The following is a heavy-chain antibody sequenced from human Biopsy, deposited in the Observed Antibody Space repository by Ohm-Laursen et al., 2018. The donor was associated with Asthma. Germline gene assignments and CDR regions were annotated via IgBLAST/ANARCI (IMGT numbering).Heavy chain of an antibody. CDR1: GFTFSSYG. V-gene: IGHV3-30*03. CDR2: ISYDGSNK. D-gene: IGHD6-19*01. J-gene: IGHJ4*02. Sequence: SLRLSCSASGFTFSSYGMHWVRQAPGKGLEWVAVISYDGSNKYYADSVKGRFTIPRDNSKNTLYLQMNSLRAEDTAVYYCARESSVAGSSGFDYWGQGTLVTVSS. CDR3: ARESSVAGSSGFDY.